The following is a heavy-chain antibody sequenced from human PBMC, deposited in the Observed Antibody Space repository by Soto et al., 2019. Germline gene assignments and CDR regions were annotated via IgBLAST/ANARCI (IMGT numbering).Heavy chain of an antibody. J-gene: IGHJ3*01. CDR1: GGPLSSRG. CDR2: IITMLGTA. CDR3: ATEMKSRVMRTFDL. Sequence: QVQLVQSGAEVKRPGSSVKVSCKSTGGPLSSRGFSWVRQAPGQGLEWMGGIITMLGTADYAQSFQGRLTSTADELTTTAYMELTSLRSEDTAGYFFATEMKSRVMRTFDLWGQGTMVIVSS. V-gene: IGHV1-69*01. D-gene: IGHD2-8*01.